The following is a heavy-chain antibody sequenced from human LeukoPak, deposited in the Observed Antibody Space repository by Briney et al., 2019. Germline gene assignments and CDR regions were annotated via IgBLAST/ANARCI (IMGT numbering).Heavy chain of an antibody. V-gene: IGHV3-30*02. J-gene: IGHJ4*02. Sequence: ADPVKGRFTISRDNSKNTLYLQMNSLRPEDTAVYYCAKGSSSHQSFDYWGQGTLVTVSS. CDR3: AKGSSSHQSFDY. D-gene: IGHD6-13*01.